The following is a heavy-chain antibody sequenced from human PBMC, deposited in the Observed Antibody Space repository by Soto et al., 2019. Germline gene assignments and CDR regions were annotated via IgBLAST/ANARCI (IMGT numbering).Heavy chain of an antibody. J-gene: IGHJ4*02. D-gene: IGHD5-18*01. Sequence: EVQLVESGGGLVQPGGSLRLSCAASGFNFSSYSMNWVRQAPGKVLEWVSYISSSSSTIYYADSVKGRFTISRDNAKNSLYLQMNSLRDEYTAVYYCARDAGYSYGPFDYWGQGTLVTVSS. CDR3: ARDAGYSYGPFDY. V-gene: IGHV3-48*02. CDR1: GFNFSSYS. CDR2: ISSSSSTI.